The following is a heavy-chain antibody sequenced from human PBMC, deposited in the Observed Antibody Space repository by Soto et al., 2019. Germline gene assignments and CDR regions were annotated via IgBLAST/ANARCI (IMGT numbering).Heavy chain of an antibody. J-gene: IGHJ6*03. CDR2: IYYSGST. CDR3: ARAIPPMDV. CDR1: DKTLNRYY. Sequence: SQTLNLTCAVSDKTLNRYYWSWFRQPPGKGLEWIGYIYYSGSTNYNPSLKSRVTISVDTSKNQFSLKLSSVTAADTAVYYCARAIPPMDVWGKGTTVT. D-gene: IGHD2-21*01. V-gene: IGHV4-59*01.